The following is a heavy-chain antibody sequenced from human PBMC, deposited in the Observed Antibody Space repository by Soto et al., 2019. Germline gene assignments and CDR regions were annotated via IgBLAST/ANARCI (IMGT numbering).Heavy chain of an antibody. CDR3: TRDVYDILTGYYRGYFDY. V-gene: IGHV3-49*03. D-gene: IGHD3-9*01. CDR1: GFTFGDYA. Sequence: GGSLRLSCTASGFTFGDYAMSWFRQAPGKGLEWVGFIRSKAYGGKTEYAASVKGRFTIPKDDSKSIAYLQMNSLKTEDTAVYYCTRDVYDILTGYYRGYFDYWGQGTLVTVSS. J-gene: IGHJ4*02. CDR2: IRSKAYGGKT.